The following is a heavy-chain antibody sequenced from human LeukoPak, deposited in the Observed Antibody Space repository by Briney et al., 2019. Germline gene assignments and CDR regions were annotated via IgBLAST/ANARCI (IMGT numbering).Heavy chain of an antibody. CDR2: ISGSGGST. D-gene: IGHD3-9*01. Sequence: GGSLRLSCAASGFXFSSYAISWVRQAPGKGLEWVSAISGSGGSTYSAHSVKGRFTISRDNSKNTLYLQMNSLRAEDTAVYYCAKGDYDILTALGYWGQGTLVTVSS. V-gene: IGHV3-23*01. CDR1: GFXFSSYA. J-gene: IGHJ4*02. CDR3: AKGDYDILTALGY.